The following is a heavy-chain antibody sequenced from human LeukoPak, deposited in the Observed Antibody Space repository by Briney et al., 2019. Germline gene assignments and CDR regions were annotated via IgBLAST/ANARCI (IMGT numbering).Heavy chain of an antibody. V-gene: IGHV3-21*04. CDR1: GFTFSSYT. CDR2: ISSGGTYI. Sequence: GGSLRLSCAASGFTFSSYTMSWVRQAPGKGLEWVSSISSGGTYIYYADSVKGRFTISRDNTKNTLYLQMNSLRAEDTAVYYCATGYDFGFDPWGQGTLVTVSS. CDR3: ATGYDFGFDP. D-gene: IGHD5-12*01. J-gene: IGHJ5*02.